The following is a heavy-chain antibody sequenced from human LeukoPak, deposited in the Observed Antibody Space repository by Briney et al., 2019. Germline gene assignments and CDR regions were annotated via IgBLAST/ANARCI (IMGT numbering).Heavy chain of an antibody. D-gene: IGHD2-21*01. J-gene: IGHJ4*02. V-gene: IGHV3-7*01. Sequence: GGSLRLSCAASGFTYSSFYMSWVRQAPGKGLEWVANINPDGSARYYADSVRGRFTISRDNAKNSMYLQMNSLGAEDSAVYYCARSLWPEDYWGQGTLVTVSS. CDR2: INPDGSAR. CDR1: GFTYSSFY. CDR3: ARSLWPEDY.